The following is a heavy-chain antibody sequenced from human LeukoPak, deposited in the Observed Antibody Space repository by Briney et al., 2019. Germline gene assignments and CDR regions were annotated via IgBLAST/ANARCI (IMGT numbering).Heavy chain of an antibody. CDR1: GGTFSSYA. CDR2: IIPIFGTA. CDR3: ARGAGYSTLPYYNGMDV. J-gene: IGHJ6*04. V-gene: IGHV1-69*01. Sequence: GASVKVSCKASGGTFSSYAISWVRQAPGQGLEWMGGIIPIFGTANYAQKFQGRVTITADESTSTAYMELSSLRSEDTAVYYCARGAGYSTLPYYNGMDVWGKGTTVTVSS. D-gene: IGHD5-24*01.